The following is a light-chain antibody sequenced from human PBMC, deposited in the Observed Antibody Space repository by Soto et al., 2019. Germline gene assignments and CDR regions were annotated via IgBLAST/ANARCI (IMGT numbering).Light chain of an antibody. J-gene: IGLJ1*01. Sequence: QSVLTKPPSASGSPGQSVTISCTGTSSDVGANNYVSWYQQHPGKAPKLMIYEVTKRPSGVPDRFSGSKSGNTASLTVSGLQAEDEADYYCSSYAGANRVFGTGTKLTVL. V-gene: IGLV2-8*01. CDR1: SSDVGANNY. CDR3: SSYAGANRV. CDR2: EVT.